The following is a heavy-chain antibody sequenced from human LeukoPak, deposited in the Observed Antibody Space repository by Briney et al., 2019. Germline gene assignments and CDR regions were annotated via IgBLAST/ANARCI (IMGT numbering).Heavy chain of an antibody. D-gene: IGHD5-12*01. CDR1: GFTFSTYR. Sequence: GGSLRLSCAASGFTFSTYRMNWVRQAPGKGLEWVSYITSSSSSTIYYADSVKGRFTISRDNAKNSLYLQMNSLRAEDTAVYYCAREQRGYSGYDYEAGRFDYWGQGTLVTVSS. CDR3: AREQRGYSGYDYEAGRFDY. V-gene: IGHV3-48*04. J-gene: IGHJ4*02. CDR2: ITSSSSSTI.